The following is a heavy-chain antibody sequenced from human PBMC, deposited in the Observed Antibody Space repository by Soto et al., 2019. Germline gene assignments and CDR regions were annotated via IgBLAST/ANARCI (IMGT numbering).Heavy chain of an antibody. J-gene: IGHJ5*02. V-gene: IGHV2-5*02. CDR3: AHRPYRLVLYRAFYFDP. CDR1: GFSLSTSGVG. Sequence: QITLKESGPTLVKPTQTLTLTCTFSGFSLSTSGVGVGWIRQPPGKALEWLALLYWDGDKRYSPSLKTRLSITKDASKNQVVLTLTNVDPLDTATYYCAHRPYRLVLYRAFYFDPWGPGTLVTVSS. CDR2: LYWDGDK. D-gene: IGHD2-2*01.